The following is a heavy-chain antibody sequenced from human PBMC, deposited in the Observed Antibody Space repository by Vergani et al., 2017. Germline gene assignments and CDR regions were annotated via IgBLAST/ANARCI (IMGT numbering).Heavy chain of an antibody. CDR3: AGPLGTSAYYDGGFDY. CDR1: GFTFSTYA. V-gene: IGHV3-23*01. CDR2: ISSDGGST. Sequence: EVQLLESGGGLVQPGGSLRLSCAASGFTFSTYAMTWVRQAPGKGLEWVSTISSDGGSTYYADSVTGRFTISRDNSKNTLSLQMNSLTAEDTAIYYFAGPLGTSAYYDGGFDYWGQGILVTVSS. J-gene: IGHJ4*02. D-gene: IGHD3-22*01.